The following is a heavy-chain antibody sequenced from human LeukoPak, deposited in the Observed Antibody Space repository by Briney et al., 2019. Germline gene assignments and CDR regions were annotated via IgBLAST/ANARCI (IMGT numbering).Heavy chain of an antibody. D-gene: IGHD6-19*01. CDR3: ARDHRVSGWYGYFEY. V-gene: IGHV3-30-3*01. Sequence: GGSLRLSCAASGFTFSSYAMSWVRQAPGKGLEWVTVISYDGSNKYYADSVKGRFTISRDNSKNTLYLQMNSLRAEDTAVYYCARDHRVSGWYGYFEYWGQGTLVTVSS. CDR1: GFTFSSYA. CDR2: ISYDGSNK. J-gene: IGHJ4*02.